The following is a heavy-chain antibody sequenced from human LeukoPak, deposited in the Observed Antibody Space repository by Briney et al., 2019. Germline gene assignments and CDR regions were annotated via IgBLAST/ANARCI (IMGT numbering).Heavy chain of an antibody. J-gene: IGHJ4*02. V-gene: IGHV3-23*01. CDR3: AKDQGFWFGESLPLDY. CDR1: GFTFSSYA. Sequence: GGSLRLSCAASGFTFSSYAMIWVRQAPGKGLECGSAISGSGGSTYYADSVKGRFTSSRDNYKDTLYLQMNSLRAEDTAVYYCAKDQGFWFGESLPLDYWGQGTLVTVSS. CDR2: ISGSGGST. D-gene: IGHD3-10*01.